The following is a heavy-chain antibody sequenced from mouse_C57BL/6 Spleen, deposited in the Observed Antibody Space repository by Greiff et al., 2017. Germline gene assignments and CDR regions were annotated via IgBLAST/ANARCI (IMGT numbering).Heavy chain of an antibody. CDR3: ARSLGLHDYAMDY. Sequence: VQLQQPGAELVKPGASVKLSCKASGYTFTSYWMHWVKQRPGQGLEWIGMIHPTSGSTNYNEKFKSKATLTVDKSSSTAYMQLSSLTSEDSAVYYCARSLGLHDYAMDYWGQGTSVTVSS. J-gene: IGHJ4*01. CDR2: IHPTSGST. CDR1: GYTFTSYW. D-gene: IGHD4-1*01. V-gene: IGHV1-64*01.